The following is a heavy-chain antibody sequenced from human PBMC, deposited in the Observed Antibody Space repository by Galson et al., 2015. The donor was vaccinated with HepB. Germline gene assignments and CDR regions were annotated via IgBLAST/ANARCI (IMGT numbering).Heavy chain of an antibody. CDR3: ARELVELTEMAPGENIYYFYYMDV. CDR2: TYYRSKWHH. V-gene: IGHV6-1*01. J-gene: IGHJ6*03. Sequence: CAISGDSVSSDSAAWNWIRQSPSRGLEWLGRTYYRSKWHHDYAVSVKSRITINPDTSENHFSLQLKSVTPEDTAVYYCARELVELTEMAPGENIYYFYYMDVWGKGTTVTVSS. D-gene: IGHD4-17*01. CDR1: GDSVSSDSAA.